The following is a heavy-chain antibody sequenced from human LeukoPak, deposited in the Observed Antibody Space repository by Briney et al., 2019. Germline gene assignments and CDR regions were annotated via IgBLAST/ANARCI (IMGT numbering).Heavy chain of an antibody. D-gene: IGHD3-3*01. V-gene: IGHV3-21*01. CDR1: GFTFSSYS. CDR3: AREHYDFWSGYYQSGDY. CDR2: ISSSSSYI. Sequence: GRSLRLSCAASGFTFSSYSMNWVRQAPGKGLEWVSSISSSSSYIYYADSVKGRFTISRDNAENSLYLQMNSLRAEDTAVYYCAREHYDFWSGYYQSGDYWGQGTLVTVFS. J-gene: IGHJ4*02.